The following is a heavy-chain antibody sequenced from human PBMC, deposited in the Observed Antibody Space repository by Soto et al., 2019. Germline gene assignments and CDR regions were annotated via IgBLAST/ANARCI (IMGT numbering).Heavy chain of an antibody. CDR3: ARDEGYCSSTSCPVGAFDI. J-gene: IGHJ3*02. V-gene: IGHV1-69*04. Sequence: ASVKVSCKASGGTFSSYTISWVRQAPGQGLEWMGRIIPILGIANYAQKFQGRVTITADKSTSTAYMELSSLRSEDTAVYYCARDEGYCSSTSCPVGAFDIWGQGTMVTVSS. CDR1: GGTFSSYT. CDR2: IIPILGIA. D-gene: IGHD2-2*01.